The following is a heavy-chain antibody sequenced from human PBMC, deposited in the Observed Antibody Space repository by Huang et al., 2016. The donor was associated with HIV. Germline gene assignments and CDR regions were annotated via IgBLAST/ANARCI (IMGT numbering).Heavy chain of an antibody. CDR2: IRQDESEK. V-gene: IGHV3-7*03. CDR1: TFTFGAYW. D-gene: IGHD1-7*01. J-gene: IGHJ6*02. CDR3: ATKTGAMDI. Sequence: VESGGRLVQPGGSIRLSCVGSTFTFGAYWMSWVRQTPGKGLEWVDNIRQDESEKYYVDSVKGRFNISRDNAKKVLFLEMNNVTVEDTATYYCATKTGAMDIWGQGTTVTVS.